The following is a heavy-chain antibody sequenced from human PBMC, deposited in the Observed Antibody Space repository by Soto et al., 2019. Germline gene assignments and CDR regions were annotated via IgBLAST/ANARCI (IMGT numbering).Heavy chain of an antibody. V-gene: IGHV4-4*02. J-gene: IGHJ4*02. D-gene: IGHD1-7*01. CDR3: ASRDPGTSVDY. CDR1: GGSFTSNNW. CDR2: IYRTGST. Sequence: SETLSLTCAVSGGSFTSNNWWTWVRQPPGQGLEWIGEIYRTGSTNYNPSLKSRVTISLDKAENQFSLKVTSLTAADTAVYYCASRDPGTSVDYWGQGTLVTVPS.